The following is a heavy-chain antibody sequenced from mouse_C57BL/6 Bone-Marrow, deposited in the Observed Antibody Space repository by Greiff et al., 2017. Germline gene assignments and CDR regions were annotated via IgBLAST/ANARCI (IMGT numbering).Heavy chain of an antibody. Sequence: QVQLKQPGAELVKPGASVKLSCKASGYTFTSYWMQWVKQRPGQGLEWIGEIDPSDSYTNYNQKFKGKATLTVDTSSSTAYMQLSSLTSEDSAVYYCARGPYYYGSSYWFAYWGQGTLVTVSA. CDR2: IDPSDSYT. CDR1: GYTFTSYW. V-gene: IGHV1-50*01. D-gene: IGHD1-1*01. J-gene: IGHJ3*01. CDR3: ARGPYYYGSSYWFAY.